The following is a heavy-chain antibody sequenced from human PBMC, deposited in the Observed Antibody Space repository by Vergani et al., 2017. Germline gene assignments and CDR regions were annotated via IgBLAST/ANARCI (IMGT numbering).Heavy chain of an antibody. CDR2: INYVGRT. V-gene: IGHV4-39*07. CDR1: GGSINPSSSF. Sequence: QLQLQESGPGLVKPSETLSLICTVSGGSINPSSSFWGWIRQSPGKGLEWIGSINYVGRTYYNPSLKSRVTISVDTSKNQFSLKLSSVTAADTAVYYCARETRGGPTDYWGQGTLVTVSS. CDR3: ARETRGGPTDY. D-gene: IGHD2-15*01. J-gene: IGHJ4*02.